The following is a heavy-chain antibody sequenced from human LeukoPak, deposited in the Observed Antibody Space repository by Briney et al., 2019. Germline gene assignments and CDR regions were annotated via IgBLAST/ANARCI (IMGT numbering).Heavy chain of an antibody. V-gene: IGHV3-64*01. D-gene: IGHD3-10*01. Sequence: PGGSLRLSCAASGFTFSSYAMHWVRQAPGKGLEYVSAISSNGGSTYYANSVKGRFTISRDNSKNTLYLQMGSLRAEDMAVYYCARDFMGFGPGDYWGQGTLVTVSS. CDR1: GFTFSSYA. CDR2: ISSNGGST. CDR3: ARDFMGFGPGDY. J-gene: IGHJ4*02.